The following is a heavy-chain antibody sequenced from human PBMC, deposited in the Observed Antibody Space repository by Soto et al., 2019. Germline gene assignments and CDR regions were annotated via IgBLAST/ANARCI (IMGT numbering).Heavy chain of an antibody. Sequence: SVKVSCKASGGTFSSNAISWVRQAPGQGLEWMGGIIPIYGTANYAQKFQGRVTITADTSTSIVYMDLSTLSSEDTAVYFCARDIRSGYYYYYYGMDVWGPGTTVTFS. CDR1: GGTFSSNA. D-gene: IGHD5-12*01. V-gene: IGHV1-69*06. CDR3: ARDIRSGYYYYYYGMDV. CDR2: IIPIYGTA. J-gene: IGHJ6*02.